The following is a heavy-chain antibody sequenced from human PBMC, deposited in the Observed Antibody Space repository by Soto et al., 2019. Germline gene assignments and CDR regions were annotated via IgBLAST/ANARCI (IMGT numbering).Heavy chain of an antibody. V-gene: IGHV4-61*01. J-gene: IGHJ4*02. D-gene: IGHD4-17*01. CDR2: IFYSENV. Sequence: QVQLQESGPGLVKPSETLSLTCSVSGGSVSSGSYFWNWIRQPPGKGLEWIGYIFYSENVNYTPSLKSRLTISLDTSKNQFSLKLTSVTAADTAVYYCARGSSPNYGGNAIDYWGQGTLVTVSS. CDR1: GGSVSSGSYF. CDR3: ARGSSPNYGGNAIDY.